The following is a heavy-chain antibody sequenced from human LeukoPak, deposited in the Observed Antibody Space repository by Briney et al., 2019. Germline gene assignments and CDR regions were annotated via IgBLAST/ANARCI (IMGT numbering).Heavy chain of an antibody. D-gene: IGHD6-6*01. V-gene: IGHV4-39*07. CDR1: GGSISSSSYY. J-gene: IGHJ4*02. Sequence: PSENLSLTCTVSGGSISSSSYYWGWIRQPPGKGLEWIGSIYYSGSTYYNPSLKSRVTISVDTSKNQFSLKLGSVTAADTAVYYCASIAASYEGNFDYWGPGTLVSVSS. CDR2: IYYSGST. CDR3: ASIAASYEGNFDY.